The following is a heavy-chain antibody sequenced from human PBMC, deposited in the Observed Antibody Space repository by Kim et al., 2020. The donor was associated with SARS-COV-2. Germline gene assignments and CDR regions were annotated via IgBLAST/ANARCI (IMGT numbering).Heavy chain of an antibody. CDR2: ISSSSSTK. CDR3: AHLYYTDV. V-gene: IGHV3-48*01. CDR1: GFTFSSYS. J-gene: IGHJ6*01. Sequence: GGSLRLSCAASGFTFSSYSMNWVRQAPGKGLEWVSSISSSSSTKYYADSVKGRFTISRDNAKNSLYLQMNSLRAEDTAVYYCAHLYYTDVWGQGTTVTVST. D-gene: IGHD1-26*01.